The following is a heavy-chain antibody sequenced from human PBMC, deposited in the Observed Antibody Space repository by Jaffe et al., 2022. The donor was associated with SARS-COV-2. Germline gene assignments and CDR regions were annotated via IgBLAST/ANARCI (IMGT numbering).Heavy chain of an antibody. D-gene: IGHD6-19*01. CDR1: GESFSGHY. CDR2: INHYERT. V-gene: IGHV4-34*01. CDR3: ARGFRISSGWSYLFDY. Sequence: QVQLQQWGAGLLKPSETLSLTCAVYGESFSGHYWTWIRQPPGRGLEWIGEINHYERTNYNPSLKSRVTISIDTSKNQFSLELTSVTAADTAVYYCARGFRISSGWSYLFDYWGQGTLVSVSS. J-gene: IGHJ4*02.